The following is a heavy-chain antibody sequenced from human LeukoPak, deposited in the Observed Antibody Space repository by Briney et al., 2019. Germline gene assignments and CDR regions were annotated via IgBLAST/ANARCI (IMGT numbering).Heavy chain of an antibody. CDR3: ARDLKYYYGSGSSHY. D-gene: IGHD3-10*01. CDR2: IKQDGSEK. V-gene: IGHV3-7*01. Sequence: PGGSLRLSCAASGFTFSSYWMSWVRQAPGKGLECVANIKQDGSEKYYVDSVKGRFTISRDNAKNSLYLQMNSLRAEDTAVYYCARDLKYYYGSGSSHYWGQGTLVTVSS. J-gene: IGHJ4*02. CDR1: GFTFSSYW.